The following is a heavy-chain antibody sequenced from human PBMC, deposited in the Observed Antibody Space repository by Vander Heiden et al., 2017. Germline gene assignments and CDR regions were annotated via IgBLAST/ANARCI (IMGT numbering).Heavy chain of an antibody. J-gene: IGHJ6*02. CDR3: AREGVPGVMDV. D-gene: IGHD2-2*01. CDR2: INTDGSRT. V-gene: IGHV3-74*01. CDR1: GFTCSSYW. Sequence: EVQLVESGGGLVQPGGSLRPSGAASGFTCSSYWMHWDRQSPGNGLVWVSRINTDGSRTGYADSVKGRFTISRDSAKNTLYLQMNSLRAEDTAVYYCAREGVPGVMDVWCQGTTVTVSS.